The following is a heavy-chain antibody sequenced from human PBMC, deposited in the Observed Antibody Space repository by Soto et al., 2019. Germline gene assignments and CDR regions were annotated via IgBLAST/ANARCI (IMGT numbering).Heavy chain of an antibody. D-gene: IGHD3-16*01. V-gene: IGHV3-23*01. J-gene: IGHJ4*02. CDR3: AKAVGTIVWGSYTF. Sequence: EVQLLESGGDLVQPGGSLRLSCAASGFTFRNYAMIWVRQAPGKGLEWVSGVSGSGGSTFYADSVQGRFTISGDNSKNTLYMEMNSLRVEDTAVYYCAKAVGTIVWGSYTFWGQGTLVTVS. CDR1: GFTFRNYA. CDR2: VSGSGGST.